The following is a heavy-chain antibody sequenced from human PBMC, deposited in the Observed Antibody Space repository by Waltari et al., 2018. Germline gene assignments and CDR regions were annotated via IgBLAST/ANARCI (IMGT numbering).Heavy chain of an antibody. V-gene: IGHV4-59*01. CDR1: GGSISSYY. J-gene: IGHJ3*02. D-gene: IGHD6-13*01. Sequence: QVQLQESGPGLVKPSETLSLTCTVSGGSISSYYWSWIRQPPGKGLEWIGYIYYSGSTNDNPSLKSRVTIAVDTSKNQFSLKLSSVTAADTAVYYCARGPAAAGNPRGAFDIWGQGTMVTVSS. CDR3: ARGPAAAGNPRGAFDI. CDR2: IYYSGST.